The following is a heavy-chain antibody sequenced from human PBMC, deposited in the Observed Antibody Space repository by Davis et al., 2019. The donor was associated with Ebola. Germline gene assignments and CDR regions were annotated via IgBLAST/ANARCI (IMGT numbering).Heavy chain of an antibody. V-gene: IGHV1-69*13. Sequence: SVKVSCKASGGTFSSYAISWVRQAPGQGLEWMGGIIPIFGTANYAQKFQGRVTITADESTSTAYMELSSLRSEDTAVYYCARDARYCSSTSCYPDYWGQGTLVTVSS. J-gene: IGHJ4*02. D-gene: IGHD2-2*01. CDR2: IIPIFGTA. CDR3: ARDARYCSSTSCYPDY. CDR1: GGTFSSYA.